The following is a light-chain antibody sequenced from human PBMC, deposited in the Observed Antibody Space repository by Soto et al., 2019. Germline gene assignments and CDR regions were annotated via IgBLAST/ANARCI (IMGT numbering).Light chain of an antibody. J-gene: IGKJ1*01. Sequence: DVVMTQSPLSLPVTLGQPASISCRSSQSLVHSDGNTYLNWFQQRPGQSPMRLIYKVSNRDSGVPDRFGGSGSGTDFTQKSSRVEAEDVGVYYCMQGIHWPWTFSQGTKVDIK. CDR3: MQGIHWPWT. V-gene: IGKV2-30*02. CDR1: QSLVHSDGNTY. CDR2: KVS.